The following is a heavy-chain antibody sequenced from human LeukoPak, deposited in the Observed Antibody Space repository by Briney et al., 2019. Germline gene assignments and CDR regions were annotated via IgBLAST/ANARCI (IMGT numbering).Heavy chain of an antibody. CDR1: GFXFSTYA. J-gene: IGHJ5*02. D-gene: IGHD3-22*01. CDR3: AKFRDNSGPRGGFDH. CDR2: ITGNGGST. Sequence: GGSLRLSCAVSGFXFSTYAVTWVRQAPGKGLEWVSAITGNGGSTYYADSVKGRFTISRDNSKNMLHLQMNSLRVEDTAVYYCAKFRDNSGPRGGFDHWGQGTLVTVSS. V-gene: IGHV3-23*01.